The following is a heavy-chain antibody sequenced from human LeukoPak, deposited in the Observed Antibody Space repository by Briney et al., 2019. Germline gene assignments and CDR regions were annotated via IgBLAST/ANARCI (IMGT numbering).Heavy chain of an antibody. Sequence: GGSLRLTCAASGFSLSTYDMHWVRQTTGKGLEWVSGIGTAGDTCYVGSVKGRFTISRENAKNSLYLQMNSLRAGDSAVYYCVRARMVRSAAFDIWGQGTMVIVSS. J-gene: IGHJ3*02. D-gene: IGHD2-8*01. V-gene: IGHV3-13*01. CDR3: VRARMVRSAAFDI. CDR2: IGTAGDT. CDR1: GFSLSTYD.